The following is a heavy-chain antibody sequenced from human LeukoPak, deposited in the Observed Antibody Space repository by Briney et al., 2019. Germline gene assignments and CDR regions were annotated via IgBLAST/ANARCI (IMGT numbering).Heavy chain of an antibody. CDR3: VRDQMLVIAAANFFDYYYMDV. CDR1: GGSISSGSYY. CDR2: IYTSGST. V-gene: IGHV4-61*02. J-gene: IGHJ6*03. Sequence: SQTLSLTCTVSGGSISSGSYYWSWIRQPAGKGLEWIGRIYTSGSTNYNPSLKSRVTISVDTSKNQFSLKLSSVTAADTAVYYCVRDQMLVIAAANFFDYYYMDVWGKGTTVTVSS. D-gene: IGHD6-13*01.